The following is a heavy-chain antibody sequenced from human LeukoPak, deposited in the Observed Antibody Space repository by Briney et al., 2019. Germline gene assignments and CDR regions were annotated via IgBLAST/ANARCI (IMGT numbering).Heavy chain of an antibody. CDR3: ARDRLMRLRPARPDYYYYMDV. CDR2: IIPILGIA. D-gene: IGHD6-6*01. V-gene: IGHV1-69*04. Sequence: ASVKVSCKASGGTFSIYAISWGRQAPGQGLEWMGRIIPILGIANYAQKFQGRGTITADKSTSTAYMELSSLRSADTAVYYCARDRLMRLRPARPDYYYYMDVWGKGTTVTVSS. CDR1: GGTFSIYA. J-gene: IGHJ6*03.